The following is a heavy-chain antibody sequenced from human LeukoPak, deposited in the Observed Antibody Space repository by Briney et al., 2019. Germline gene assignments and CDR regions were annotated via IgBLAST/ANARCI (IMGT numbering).Heavy chain of an antibody. D-gene: IGHD2-15*01. CDR1: GYTFTYYY. J-gene: IGHJ4*02. CDR3: ARDSSYCSGGSCYPRDY. V-gene: IGHV1-2*02. CDR2: INPNSGGT. Sequence: GASVKVSCKASGYTFTYYYMHWVRQAPGQGLEWMGWINPNSGGTNYAQKFQGRVTMTRDTSISTAYMELSRLRSDDTAVYYCARDSSYCSGGSCYPRDYWGQGTLVTVSS.